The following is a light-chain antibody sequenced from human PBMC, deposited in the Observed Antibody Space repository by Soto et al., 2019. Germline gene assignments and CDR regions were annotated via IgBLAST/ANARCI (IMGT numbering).Light chain of an antibody. CDR1: QSISSW. V-gene: IGKV1-5*01. CDR3: QQYNSYSPST. CDR2: DAS. J-gene: IGKJ1*01. Sequence: DIQMTQSPSTLSASVGDRVTITCRASQSISSWLAWYQQKPGKAPKLLIYDASRLESGVPSRFSGSGSGTEFTLTISSLQPDDFATYYCQQYNSYSPSTFGQGTKVDIK.